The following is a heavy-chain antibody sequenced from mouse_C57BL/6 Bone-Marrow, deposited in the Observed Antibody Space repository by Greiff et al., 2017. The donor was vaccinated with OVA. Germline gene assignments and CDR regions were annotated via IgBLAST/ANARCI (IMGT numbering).Heavy chain of an antibody. CDR1: GYTFTSYW. V-gene: IGHV1-52*01. J-gene: IGHJ2*01. CDR2: IDPSDSET. CDR3: ARDYYGSSRDY. Sequence: QVQLKQPGAELVRPGSSVKLSCKASGYTFTSYWMHWVKQRPIQGLEWIGNIDPSDSETHYNQKFKDKATLTVDKSSSTAYMQLSSLTSEDSAVYYCARDYYGSSRDYWGQGTTLTVSS. D-gene: IGHD1-1*01.